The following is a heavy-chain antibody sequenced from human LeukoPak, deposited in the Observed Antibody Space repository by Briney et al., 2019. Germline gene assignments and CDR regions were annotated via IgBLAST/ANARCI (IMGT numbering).Heavy chain of an antibody. D-gene: IGHD6-13*01. J-gene: IGHJ4*02. CDR2: ISYDGSNK. CDR1: GFVFNFYV. V-gene: IGHV3-30*18. CDR3: VKESRLYSSNWYFDF. Sequence: GGSLRLSCSASGFVFNFYVIHWVRQAPGKGLEWVAFISYDGSNKYYADSVKGRFTISRDNSNSTLYLQMNSLRAEDTALYYCVKESRLYSSNWYFDFWGQGTLVTVSS.